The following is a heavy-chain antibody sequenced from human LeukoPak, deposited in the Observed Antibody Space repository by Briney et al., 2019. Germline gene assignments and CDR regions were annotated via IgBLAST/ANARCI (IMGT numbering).Heavy chain of an antibody. D-gene: IGHD6-13*01. CDR3: ARDSSTWYGSFDY. V-gene: IGHV4-59*01. CDR1: GGSIRSYY. CDR2: IYYSGTT. J-gene: IGHJ4*02. Sequence: SETLSLTCTVSGGSIRSYYWSWIRQPPGKGMEWIGYIYYSGTTNYNPSLKSRVTISVDTSKNQFSLKLSSVTAADTAVYYCARDSSTWYGSFDYWGRGTLVTVSP.